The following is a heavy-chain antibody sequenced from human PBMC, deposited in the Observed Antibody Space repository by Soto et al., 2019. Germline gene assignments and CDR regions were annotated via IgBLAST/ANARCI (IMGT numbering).Heavy chain of an antibody. CDR1: GFTFSSYG. CDR2: IWYDGSNK. D-gene: IGHD6-19*01. Sequence: QVQLVESGGGVVQPGRSLRLSCAASGFTFSSYGMHWVRQAPGKGLEWVAVIWYDGSNKYYADSVKGRFTISRDNSKNTLNRQLKSLRAEDTAVYYCARDPSVAGTILDYWGQGTLVTVSS. CDR3: ARDPSVAGTILDY. J-gene: IGHJ4*02. V-gene: IGHV3-33*01.